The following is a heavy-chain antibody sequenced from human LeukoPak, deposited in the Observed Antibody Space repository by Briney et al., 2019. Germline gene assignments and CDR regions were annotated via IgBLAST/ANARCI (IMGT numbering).Heavy chain of an antibody. V-gene: IGHV4-38-2*02. CDR2: IYHSGST. CDR1: GYSISSGYY. Sequence: PSETLSLTCTVSGYSISSGYYWGWIRQPPGKGLEWIGSIYHSGSTYYNPSLKSRVTISVDTSKNQFSLKLSSVTAADTAVYYCARDVPHWESWAGIWGQGTMVTVSS. D-gene: IGHD7-27*01. J-gene: IGHJ3*02. CDR3: ARDVPHWESWAGI.